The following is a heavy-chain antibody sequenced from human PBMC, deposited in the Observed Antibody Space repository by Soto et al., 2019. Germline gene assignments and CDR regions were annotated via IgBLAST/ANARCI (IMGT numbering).Heavy chain of an antibody. D-gene: IGHD2-21*01. CDR3: GRGLNGGRPYSYPVTAV. CDR1: GYTFTSYG. J-gene: IGHJ6*04. CDR2: ISAYNGNT. V-gene: IGHV1-18*01. Sequence: ASVKVSCKASGYTFTSYGISWVRQAPGQGLEWMGWISAYNGNTNYAQKLQGRVTMTTDTSTSTAYMELRSLRSDDTAVYYCGRGLNGGRPYSYPVTAVWGKGTTVPVTP.